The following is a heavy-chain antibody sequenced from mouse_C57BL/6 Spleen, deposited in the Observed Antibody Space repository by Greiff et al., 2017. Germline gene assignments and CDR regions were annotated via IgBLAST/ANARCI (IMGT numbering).Heavy chain of an antibody. V-gene: IGHV5-17*01. CDR3: ARGLYDGFAWFAY. J-gene: IGHJ3*01. CDR1: GFTFSDYG. Sequence: EVMLVESGGGLVKPGGSLKLSCAASGFTFSDYGMHWVRQAPEKGLEWVAYISSGSSTIYYADTVKGRFTISRDNAKNTLFLQMTSLRSEDTAMYYCARGLYDGFAWFAYWDQGTLVTVSA. D-gene: IGHD2-3*01. CDR2: ISSGSSTI.